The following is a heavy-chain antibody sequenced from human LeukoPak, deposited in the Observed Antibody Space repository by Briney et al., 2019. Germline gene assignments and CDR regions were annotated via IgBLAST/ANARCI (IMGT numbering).Heavy chain of an antibody. CDR3: AREGDYKRVDAFDI. V-gene: IGHV3-7*01. CDR2: IKQDGSEK. D-gene: IGHD4-17*01. CDR1: GFTFSSYW. J-gene: IGHJ3*02. Sequence: GGSLRLSCAASGFTFSSYWMSWVRQAPGKGLEWVANIKQDGSEKYYVDSVKGRFTISRDNAKNSLYLQMNSLRAEDTAVYYCAREGDYKRVDAFDIWGQGTMVTVSS.